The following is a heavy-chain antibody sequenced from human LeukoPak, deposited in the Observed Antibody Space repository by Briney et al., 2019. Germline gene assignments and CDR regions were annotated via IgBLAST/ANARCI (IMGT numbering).Heavy chain of an antibody. CDR2: IRYDGSNK. Sequence: GGSLRLSCAASGFTFSSYGMHWVRQAPGKGLEWVAFIRYDGSNKYYADSVKGRFTISRDNSKNTLYLQMNSLRAEDTAVYYCAKGKRVVVPAALDAFDIWGQGTMVTVSS. J-gene: IGHJ3*02. D-gene: IGHD2-2*01. V-gene: IGHV3-30*02. CDR3: AKGKRVVVPAALDAFDI. CDR1: GFTFSSYG.